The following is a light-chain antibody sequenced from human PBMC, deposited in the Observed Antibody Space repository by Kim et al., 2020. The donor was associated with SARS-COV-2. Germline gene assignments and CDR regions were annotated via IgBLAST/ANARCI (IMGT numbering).Light chain of an antibody. J-gene: IGKJ2*01. CDR3: QQSFITPYT. CDR1: RDIRSY. Sequence: SASVGDTVTITCQASRDIRSYLNWYQQRPGKAPKLLIYTASNLHSGVPSRFSGSGSGTDFTLTINSLQPEDFATYCCQQSFITPYTFGQGTKLEI. CDR2: TAS. V-gene: IGKV1-39*01.